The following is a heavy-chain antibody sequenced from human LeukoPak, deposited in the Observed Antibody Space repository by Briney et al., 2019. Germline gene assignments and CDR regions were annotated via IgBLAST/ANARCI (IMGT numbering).Heavy chain of an antibody. CDR2: IKGDESER. CDR3: ARVRWPGAKY. CDR1: GFTFSTFW. V-gene: IGHV3-7*01. D-gene: IGHD2-8*02. J-gene: IGHJ4*02. Sequence: GGSLRLSCAASGFTFSTFWMSWVRQAPGRGREWVANIKGDESERYYVDSVKGRFTISRDNAKSSLYLQMNSLRVEDTAVYYCARVRWPGAKYWGQGTLVTVSS.